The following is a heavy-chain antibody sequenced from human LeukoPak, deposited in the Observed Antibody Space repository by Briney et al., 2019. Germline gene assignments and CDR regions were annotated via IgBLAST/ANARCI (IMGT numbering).Heavy chain of an antibody. Sequence: GGSLRLSCAASGFTFSSYAMSWVRQAPGKGLEWVSAISGSGGSTYYADSVKGRFTISRENSKNTLYLQMNSLRAEDTAVYYCASFPRYYYDSSGYYRDYWGQGTLVTVSS. CDR1: GFTFSSYA. CDR2: ISGSGGST. D-gene: IGHD3-22*01. J-gene: IGHJ4*02. V-gene: IGHV3-23*01. CDR3: ASFPRYYYDSSGYYRDY.